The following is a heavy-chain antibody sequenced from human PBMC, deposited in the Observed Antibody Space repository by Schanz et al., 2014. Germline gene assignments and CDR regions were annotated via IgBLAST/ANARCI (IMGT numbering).Heavy chain of an antibody. V-gene: IGHV4-38-2*02. Sequence: QVQLQESGPGLVKPSETLSLTCTVSGYSISSGYYWGWIRQPPGKGLEWIGSVYHSGSTYYNPSLKSGVTILVDTSKNHFSLKLSSVTAADTAVYYCARSTGDPFDYWGQGTLVTVSS. CDR1: GYSISSGYY. J-gene: IGHJ4*02. D-gene: IGHD7-27*01. CDR3: ARSTGDPFDY. CDR2: VYHSGST.